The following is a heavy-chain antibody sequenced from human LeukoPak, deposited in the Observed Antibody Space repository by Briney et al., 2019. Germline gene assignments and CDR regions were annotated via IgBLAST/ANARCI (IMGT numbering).Heavy chain of an antibody. CDR2: INPNSGGT. Sequence: ASVKVSCKASGYTFTGYYMHWVRQAPGQGPEWMGWINPNSGGTNYAQKFQGRVTMTRDTSISTAYMELSRLRSDDTAVYYCARGSVAGTNWFDPWGQGTLVTVSS. J-gene: IGHJ5*02. D-gene: IGHD6-19*01. CDR1: GYTFTGYY. V-gene: IGHV1-2*02. CDR3: ARGSVAGTNWFDP.